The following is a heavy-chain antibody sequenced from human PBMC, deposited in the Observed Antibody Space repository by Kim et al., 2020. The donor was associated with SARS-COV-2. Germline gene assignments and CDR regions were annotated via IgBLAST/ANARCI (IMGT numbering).Heavy chain of an antibody. J-gene: IGHJ5*02. Sequence: SETLSLTCTVSGGSIRGNTYYWAWNPQPPGKGLVWIGSIYYSGNTYNDPSLKSRVTISVDTSKNQLSLRLSSVAAAAVAVYYCARHGYNTFSVDPWGQGTLVTVSS. CDR1: GGSIRGNTYY. D-gene: IGHD5-12*01. V-gene: IGHV4-39*01. CDR2: IYYSGNT. CDR3: ARHGYNTFSVDP.